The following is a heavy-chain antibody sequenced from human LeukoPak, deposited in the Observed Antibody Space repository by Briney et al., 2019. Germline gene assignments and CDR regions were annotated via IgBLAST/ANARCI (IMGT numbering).Heavy chain of an antibody. J-gene: IGHJ2*01. Sequence: GGSLRLSCAASGFTFSSYWMHWVRQAPGKGLVWVSRINSDGSSTSYADSVKGRFTISRDNAKNTLYLQMNSLRAEDTALYHRARSYWGYWYFDLWGRGTLVTVSS. D-gene: IGHD1-26*01. CDR3: ARSYWGYWYFDL. CDR2: INSDGSST. V-gene: IGHV3-74*01. CDR1: GFTFSSYW.